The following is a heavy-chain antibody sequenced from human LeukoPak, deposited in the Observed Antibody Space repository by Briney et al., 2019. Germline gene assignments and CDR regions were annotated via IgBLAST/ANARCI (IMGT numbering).Heavy chain of an antibody. CDR1: GFTFSSYS. D-gene: IGHD3-9*01. Sequence: GGSLRLSCAASGFTFSSYSMNWVRQAPGKGLEWVSYISSSSSTIYYADSVKGRFTISRDNAKNTLYLQMNSLRAEDTAVYYCARPSDILTGSGAFDIWGQGTMVTVSS. V-gene: IGHV3-48*01. J-gene: IGHJ3*02. CDR3: ARPSDILTGSGAFDI. CDR2: ISSSSSTI.